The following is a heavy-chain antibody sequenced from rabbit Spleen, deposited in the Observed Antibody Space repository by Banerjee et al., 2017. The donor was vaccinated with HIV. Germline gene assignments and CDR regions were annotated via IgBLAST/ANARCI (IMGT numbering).Heavy chain of an antibody. CDR2: IDPVFGIT. V-gene: IGHV1S47*01. CDR1: GFTLSSYY. D-gene: IGHD1-1*01. J-gene: IGHJ4*01. CDR3: ARDLAAWNSGSYAFNL. Sequence: QEQLKESGGGLVQTGGSLKLSCKASGFTLSSYYMNWVRQAPGKGLEWIGYIDPVFGITYYASWVNGRFTISRSTSLNTVTLQMTSLTAADTATYFCARDLAAWNSGSYAFNLWGQGTLVTVS.